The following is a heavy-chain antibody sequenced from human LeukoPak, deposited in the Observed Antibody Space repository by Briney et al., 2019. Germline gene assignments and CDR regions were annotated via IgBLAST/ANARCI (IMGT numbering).Heavy chain of an antibody. D-gene: IGHD2-15*01. Sequence: GGSLRLSCAASGFTFSSYAISWVRQAPGQGLEWMGGIIPIFGTANYAQKFQGRVTITADESTSTAYMELSSLRSEDTAVYYCARVAAVTYYYYYMDVWGKGTTVTVSS. CDR2: IIPIFGTA. CDR3: ARVAAVTYYYYYMDV. CDR1: GFTFSSYA. J-gene: IGHJ6*03. V-gene: IGHV1-69*01.